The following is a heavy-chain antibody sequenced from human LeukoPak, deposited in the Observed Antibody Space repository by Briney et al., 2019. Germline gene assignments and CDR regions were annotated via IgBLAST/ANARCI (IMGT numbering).Heavy chain of an antibody. V-gene: IGHV4-34*01. CDR1: GGSFSFYF. Sequence: SETLSLTCTVSGGSFSFYFWHWIRQPPGEGLDWIGEIDNRGSTQYKPSLRSRGVISIDTSGNHFSLKLTSVTAADTAVYFCARDSDSGFQWGQGMLVTVSS. CDR2: IDNRGST. CDR3: ARDSDSGFQ. J-gene: IGHJ4*02. D-gene: IGHD3-16*01.